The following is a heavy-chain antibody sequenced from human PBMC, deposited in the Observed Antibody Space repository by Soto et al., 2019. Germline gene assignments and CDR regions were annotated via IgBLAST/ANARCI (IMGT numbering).Heavy chain of an antibody. V-gene: IGHV1-69*04. CDR3: ARDRGIVVVPAAMPHAFDI. J-gene: IGHJ3*02. Sequence: SVKVSCKASGGTFSSYTISWVRQAPGQGLEWMGRIIPILGIANYAQKFQGRVTITADKSTSTAYMELSSLRSEDTAVYYCARDRGIVVVPAAMPHAFDIGGKGTMVTVPS. CDR1: GGTFSSYT. D-gene: IGHD2-2*01. CDR2: IIPILGIA.